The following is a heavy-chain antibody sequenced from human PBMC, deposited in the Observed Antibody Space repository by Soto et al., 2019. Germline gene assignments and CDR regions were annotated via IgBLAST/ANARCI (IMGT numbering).Heavy chain of an antibody. D-gene: IGHD1-26*01. Sequence: LSLTCTVSGGSISSRSYYWGWIRQPPGKGLEWIGSIFDSGSTYYNPSLKSRVTISVDTSKNQLSLKLNSVTPADTAIYYCARHRGTQDPYYYYGMDVWGQGTTVTVSS. CDR3: ARHRGTQDPYYYYGMDV. CDR1: GGSISSRSYY. J-gene: IGHJ6*02. V-gene: IGHV4-39*01. CDR2: IFDSGST.